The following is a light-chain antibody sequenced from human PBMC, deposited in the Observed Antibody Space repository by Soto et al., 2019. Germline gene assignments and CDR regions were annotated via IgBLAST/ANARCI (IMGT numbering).Light chain of an antibody. CDR1: QGISSY. V-gene: IGKV1-8*01. Sequence: AIRMTQSPSSFSASTGDRVTITCRASQGISSYLAWYQQKPGKAPKLLIYAASTLQSGGPSRFXGSGSGTDFTLTISCLQSEDFATYYCQQYYSYPPLTFGGGTKVEIK. CDR3: QQYYSYPPLT. J-gene: IGKJ4*01. CDR2: AAS.